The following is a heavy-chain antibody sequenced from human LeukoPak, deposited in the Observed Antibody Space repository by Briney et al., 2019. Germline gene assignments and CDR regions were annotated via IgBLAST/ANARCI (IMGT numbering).Heavy chain of an antibody. CDR2: IYSGGST. Sequence: GGSLRLSCAASGFTFSSYAMHWVRQAPGKGLEWVSVIYSGGSTYFADSVKGRFTISRDNSKNTLYLQMNSLRAEDTAVYYCAREWRDRFDYWGQGTLVTVSS. CDR1: GFTFSSYA. J-gene: IGHJ4*02. V-gene: IGHV3-66*01. D-gene: IGHD2-21*02. CDR3: AREWRDRFDY.